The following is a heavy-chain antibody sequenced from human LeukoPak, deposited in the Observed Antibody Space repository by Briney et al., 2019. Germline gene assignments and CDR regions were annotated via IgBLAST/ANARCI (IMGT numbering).Heavy chain of an antibody. CDR2: IYSGGNT. V-gene: IGHV3-53*01. CDR3: TSRYCTSTNCYAFDV. CDR1: GFTVSSNY. Sequence: GGSLRLSCAGSGFTVSSNYMSWVRQAPGKGLEWVSVIYSGGNTNYADSVKGRFTISRDNAKNSLYLQMNSLRAEDTAVYYCTSRYCTSTNCYAFDVWGQGTMVTVSS. D-gene: IGHD2-2*01. J-gene: IGHJ3*01.